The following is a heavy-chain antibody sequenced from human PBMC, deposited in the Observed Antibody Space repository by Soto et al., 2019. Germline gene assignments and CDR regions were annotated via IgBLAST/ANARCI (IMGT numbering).Heavy chain of an antibody. CDR1: GDSISGGASF. J-gene: IGHJ5*02. V-gene: IGHV4-31*03. Sequence: KASETLSLTCTVSGDSISGGASFWSWIRQPPGKGLEWIANVYYSGSSYYNPSLKSRLTISVDTTKNQFSLQLKSMTAADTAVYYCAKLSCTSSTCYFPGWFDPWGHGTLVTVSS. CDR3: AKLSCTSSTCYFPGWFDP. CDR2: VYYSGSS. D-gene: IGHD2-2*01.